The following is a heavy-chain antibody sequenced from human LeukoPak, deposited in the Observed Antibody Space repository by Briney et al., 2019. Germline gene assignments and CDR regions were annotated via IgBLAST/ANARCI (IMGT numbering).Heavy chain of an antibody. CDR3: AVPRDVRPYYYYYGMDV. V-gene: IGHV1-69*04. D-gene: IGHD5-24*01. Sequence: GASVKVSCKASGGTFSSYAISWVRQAPGQGLEWMVRIIPILGIANYAQKFQGRVTITADKSTSTAYMELSSLRSEDTAVYYCAVPRDVRPYYYYYGMDVWGQGTTVTVSS. CDR1: GGTFSSYA. J-gene: IGHJ6*02. CDR2: IIPILGIA.